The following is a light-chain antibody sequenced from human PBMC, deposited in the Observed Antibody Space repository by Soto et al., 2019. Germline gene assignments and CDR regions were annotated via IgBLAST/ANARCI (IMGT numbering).Light chain of an antibody. CDR3: QQLNSNLLFS. CDR2: ATS. V-gene: IGKV1-9*01. CDR1: QGLNSY. Sequence: DIQLTQSPSLLSASVGDRVTITCRASQGLNSYLAWYQKKAGKAPQLLIYATSTLQTGVPSRFSGSGSGTEFTLTINSVQPEDFSTYYCQQLNSNLLFSFGPGTTVDLK. J-gene: IGKJ3*01.